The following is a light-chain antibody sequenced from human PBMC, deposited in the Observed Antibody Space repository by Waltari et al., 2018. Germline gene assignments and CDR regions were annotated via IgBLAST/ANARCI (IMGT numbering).Light chain of an antibody. V-gene: IGKV1-5*03. CDR2: TAS. J-gene: IGKJ4*01. CDR3: QQYNSYSALT. Sequence: DIQMTQSPSTLSASVGDRVTITCRASQSISSWLAWYQQKPGKAPKLLIYTASSFESGVASRFSGSRSGTEFTLTISSLQPDDFATYYCQQYNSYSALTFGGGTKVEIK. CDR1: QSISSW.